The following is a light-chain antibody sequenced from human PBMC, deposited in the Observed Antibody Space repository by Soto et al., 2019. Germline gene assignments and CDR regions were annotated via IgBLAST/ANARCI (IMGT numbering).Light chain of an antibody. Sequence: ESMLTQSPGTLSLSPGERATLSCRASQGVSTRYLAWYQQKPGQAPRVLIDGASIRATGITDRFTGSVSGTYFTLTISRLEPEHFAVYYCHQFGSSPPACTFRQGTKLEI. V-gene: IGKV3-20*01. CDR2: GAS. CDR3: HQFGSSPPACT. CDR1: QGVSTRY. J-gene: IGKJ2*02.